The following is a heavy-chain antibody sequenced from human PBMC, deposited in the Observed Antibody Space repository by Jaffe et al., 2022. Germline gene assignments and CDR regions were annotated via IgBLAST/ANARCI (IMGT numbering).Heavy chain of an antibody. CDR3: AKGPLDSRYCSSTSCYVDY. D-gene: IGHD2-2*01. Sequence: QVQLVESGGGVVQPGRSLRLSCAASGFTFSSYGMHWVRQAPGKGLEWVAVISYDGSNKYYADSVKGRFTISRDNSKNTLYLQMNSLRAEDTAVYYCAKGPLDSRYCSSTSCYVDYWGQGTLVTVSS. CDR1: GFTFSSYG. V-gene: IGHV3-30*18. CDR2: ISYDGSNK. J-gene: IGHJ4*02.